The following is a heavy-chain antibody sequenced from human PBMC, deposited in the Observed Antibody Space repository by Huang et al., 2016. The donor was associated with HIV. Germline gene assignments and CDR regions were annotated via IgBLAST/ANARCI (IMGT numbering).Heavy chain of an antibody. CDR2: IIPILGTA. CDR3: ARARGYYDSSVSYYFDY. J-gene: IGHJ4*02. CDR1: GGNFSSYD. D-gene: IGHD3-22*01. Sequence: QVQLVQSGAEVKKHGSSVKVSCKDYGGNFSSYDISWVRQAPGQGLEWMVGIIPILGTANYAQKSQGRVTITADESPSTADTELISLSSEETAVYYWARARGYYDSSVSYYFDYWGQATLVTVSS. V-gene: IGHV1-69*13.